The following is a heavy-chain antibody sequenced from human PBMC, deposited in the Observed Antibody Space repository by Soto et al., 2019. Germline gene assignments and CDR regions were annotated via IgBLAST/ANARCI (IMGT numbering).Heavy chain of an antibody. CDR1: GGSISSYY. J-gene: IGHJ6*02. CDR2: IYTSGST. D-gene: IGHD1-1*01. CDR3: ARYNWNDWGYYYYGMDV. Sequence: PSETLSLTCTVSGGSISSYYWSWIRQPAGKGLEWIGRIYTSGSTNYNPSLESRVTMSVDTSKNQFSLKLSSVTAADTAVYYCARYNWNDWGYYYYGMDVWGQGTTVTVSS. V-gene: IGHV4-4*07.